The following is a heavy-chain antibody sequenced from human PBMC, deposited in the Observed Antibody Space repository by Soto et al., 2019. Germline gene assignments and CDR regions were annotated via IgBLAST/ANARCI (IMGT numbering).Heavy chain of an antibody. CDR3: AKDRFRSGYTYGSFDY. D-gene: IGHD5-18*01. CDR1: GFTFSNYA. CDR2: IIGSGGSE. V-gene: IGHV3-23*04. Sequence: EVQLVESGGGSVQPGGSLRLSCVAAGFTFSNYAMSWVRQAPGKGLQWVSTIIGSGGSEYYGDSVKGRFTISRDNFKDTLFLQLNGLRAEDTAVYYCAKDRFRSGYTYGSFDYWGQGALDTVSA. J-gene: IGHJ4*02.